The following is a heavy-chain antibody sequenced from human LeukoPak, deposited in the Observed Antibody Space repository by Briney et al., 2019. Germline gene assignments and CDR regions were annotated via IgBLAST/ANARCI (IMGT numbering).Heavy chain of an antibody. D-gene: IGHD5-24*01. Sequence: ASVKVSCKASGYTSTSYDINWVRQATGQGLEWMGWMNPNSGSTGYAQKFQGRVTITRNTSISTAYMELSGLRSEDTAVYYCARGRSTGYTYYFEYWGQGTLVTVSS. CDR2: MNPNSGST. CDR3: ARGRSTGYTYYFEY. CDR1: GYTSTSYD. V-gene: IGHV1-8*03. J-gene: IGHJ4*02.